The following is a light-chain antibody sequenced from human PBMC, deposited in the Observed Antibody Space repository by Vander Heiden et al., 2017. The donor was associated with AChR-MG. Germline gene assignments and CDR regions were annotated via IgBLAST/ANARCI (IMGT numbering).Light chain of an antibody. J-gene: IGKJ4*01. Sequence: EIVLTQSPGTLSLSPGERATLSCRASQSISSSYLAWYQQKPGQAPRLLIYGASSRATGIPDRFSGSGSGTDFTLTISRLEPKDFAVYYCQQEGSSSLTFGGGTKVEIK. CDR3: QQEGSSSLT. CDR2: GAS. V-gene: IGKV3-20*01. CDR1: QSISSSY.